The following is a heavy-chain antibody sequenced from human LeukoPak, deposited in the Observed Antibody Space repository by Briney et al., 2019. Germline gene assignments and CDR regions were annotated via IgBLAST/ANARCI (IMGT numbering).Heavy chain of an antibody. D-gene: IGHD3-10*01. Sequence: PGGSLRLSCAASGFTFSSYAMSWVRQAPGKGLEWVSAISGSGGSTYYADSVKGRFTISRDNSKNTLYLQMNSLRAEDTAVYYCAKDSHYYGSGSPFDYWGQGTLVTVSS. J-gene: IGHJ4*02. CDR3: AKDSHYYGSGSPFDY. CDR2: ISGSGGST. CDR1: GFTFSSYA. V-gene: IGHV3-23*01.